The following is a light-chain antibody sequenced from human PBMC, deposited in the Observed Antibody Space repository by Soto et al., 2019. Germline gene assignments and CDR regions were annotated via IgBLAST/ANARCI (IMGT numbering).Light chain of an antibody. Sequence: SYELTQSPSVSVAPGQTATVTCGGRNIGAKSVHWYQQKPGQAPVLVIYDDHDRPSGIPERFSGSNSGNTATLTITRVEAGDEADYYCQVWDSSSDHYVFAAGTKVTVL. V-gene: IGLV3-21*02. CDR2: DDH. J-gene: IGLJ1*01. CDR1: NIGAKS. CDR3: QVWDSSSDHYV.